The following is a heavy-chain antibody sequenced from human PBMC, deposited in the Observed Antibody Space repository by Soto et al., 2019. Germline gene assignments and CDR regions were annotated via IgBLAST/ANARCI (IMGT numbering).Heavy chain of an antibody. V-gene: IGHV1-46*01. D-gene: IGHD3-10*01. Sequence: QVQLVQSGAEVKKPGASVKVSCRASGYTFINYYIHWVRQAPGQGLEWMGIINPSGGSTTYAQKFQGRXTMTXXXXTXTVYMELSSLRSEDTAVYYCARAGSGSYFHWFDPWGQGTLVTVSS. CDR1: GYTFINYY. CDR3: ARAGSGSYFHWFDP. J-gene: IGHJ5*02. CDR2: INPSGGST.